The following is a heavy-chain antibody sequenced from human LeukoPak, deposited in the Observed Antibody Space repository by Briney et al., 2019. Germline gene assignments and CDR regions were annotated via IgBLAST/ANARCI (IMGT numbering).Heavy chain of an antibody. CDR1: GFTFSSYA. CDR2: ISYDGSNK. V-gene: IGHV3-30-3*01. CDR3: ARDSLSPFGNFDY. J-gene: IGHJ4*02. Sequence: GGSLRLSCAASGFTFSSYAMHWVRQAPGKGLEWVAVISYDGSNKYYADSVKGRFTISRDNSKNTLYLQMNSLRAEDTAVYYCARDSLSPFGNFDYWGQGTLVTVSS. D-gene: IGHD2-15*01.